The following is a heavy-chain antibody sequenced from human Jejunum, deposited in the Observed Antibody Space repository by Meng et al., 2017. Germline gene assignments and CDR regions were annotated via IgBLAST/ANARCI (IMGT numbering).Heavy chain of an antibody. V-gene: IGHV4-34*01. CDR2: VTHSEGT. D-gene: IGHD4/OR15-4a*01. J-gene: IGHJ4*02. CDR1: GESVTNYY. Sequence: QVQLQQWGAGLLKPSETLSLTCAVYGESVTNYYWNWIRQPPGKGLEWIGEVTHSEGTNYNPSLKSRVTISVDMSKNQFSLKLSSVTAADTAVYYCARGQDRAKTGYWGQGTLVTVSS. CDR3: ARGQDRAKTGY.